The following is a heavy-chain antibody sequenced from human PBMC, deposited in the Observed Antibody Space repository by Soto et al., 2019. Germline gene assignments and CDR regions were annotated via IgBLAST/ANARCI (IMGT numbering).Heavy chain of an antibody. V-gene: IGHV5-51*01. Sequence: PGESLKISCKGSGYSFTSYWIGWVRQMPGKGLEWMGIIYPGDSDTRYSPSFQGQVTISADKSISTAYLQWSSLKASDTAMYYCARPYCSGGSCYSEYLQHWGQGTLVTVSS. D-gene: IGHD2-15*01. CDR3: ARPYCSGGSCYSEYLQH. J-gene: IGHJ1*01. CDR2: IYPGDSDT. CDR1: GYSFTSYW.